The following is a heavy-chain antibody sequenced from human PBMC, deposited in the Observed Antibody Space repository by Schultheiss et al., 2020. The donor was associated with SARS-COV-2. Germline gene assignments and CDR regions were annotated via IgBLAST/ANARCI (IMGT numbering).Heavy chain of an antibody. CDR1: GGSISSYY. CDR3: ARVLAYGDLRDY. J-gene: IGHJ4*02. V-gene: IGHV4-38-2*02. CDR2: IYHSGST. D-gene: IGHD4-17*01. Sequence: SETLSLTCTVSGGSISSYYWGWIRQPPGKGLEWIGSIYHSGSTYYNPSLKSRVTISVDTSKNQFSLKLSSVTAADTAVYYCARVLAYGDLRDYWGQGTLVTVSS.